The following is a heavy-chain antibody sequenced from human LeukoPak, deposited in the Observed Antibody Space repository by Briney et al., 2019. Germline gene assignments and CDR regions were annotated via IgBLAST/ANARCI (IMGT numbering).Heavy chain of an antibody. Sequence: PGGSLRLSCAASGFTFSTYWMHWVRQAPGKGLVWVSRITSDGSNTAYADSVKGRFTISRDNAKNTLYLQMSSLRAEDTAVYYCARGGLTPDYWGQGTLVTVSS. CDR2: ITSDGSNT. D-gene: IGHD3-9*01. CDR3: ARGGLTPDY. V-gene: IGHV3-74*01. J-gene: IGHJ4*02. CDR1: GFTFSTYW.